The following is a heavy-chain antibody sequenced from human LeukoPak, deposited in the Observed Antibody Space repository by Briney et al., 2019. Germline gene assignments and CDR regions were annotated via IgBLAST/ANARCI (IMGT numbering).Heavy chain of an antibody. Sequence: GGSLRLSCAASGFNFRSYGIHWVRQAPGKGLEWVAFIRYDGSNKYYADSVKGRFTISRDNSKNTLSLQMNSLRDEDTAFYYCAKERYGDYGYYFDYWGQGTLVTVSS. CDR1: GFNFRSYG. CDR2: IRYDGSNK. V-gene: IGHV3-30*02. D-gene: IGHD4-17*01. J-gene: IGHJ4*02. CDR3: AKERYGDYGYYFDY.